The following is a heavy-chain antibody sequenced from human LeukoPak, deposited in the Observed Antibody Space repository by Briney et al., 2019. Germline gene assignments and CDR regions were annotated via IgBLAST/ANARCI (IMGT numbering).Heavy chain of an antibody. V-gene: IGHV1-58*01. CDR2: IVVSSGNT. CDR3: AASPDYYDSSGYSYYFDY. D-gene: IGHD3-22*01. Sequence: SVKVSCKASGFTFTSSAVQWVRQARGQRLEWIGWIVVSSGNTNYAQKFQERVTITRDMSTSTAYMELSSLRSEDTAVYYCAASPDYYDSSGYSYYFDYWGQGTLVTVSS. CDR1: GFTFTSSA. J-gene: IGHJ4*02.